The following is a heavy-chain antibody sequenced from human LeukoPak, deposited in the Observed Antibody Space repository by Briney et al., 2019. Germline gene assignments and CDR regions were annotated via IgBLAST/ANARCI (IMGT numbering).Heavy chain of an antibody. CDR3: ARDQKSGIAGGYYYYYMDV. J-gene: IGHJ6*03. V-gene: IGHV3-20*04. D-gene: IGHD3-3*01. CDR2: INWDGGST. CDR1: GFTFDDYG. Sequence: GGSLRLSCAASGFTFDDYGMSWGRQAPGKGLEWVSGINWDGGSTGYADSVKGRFTISRDNAKNSLYLQMNSLRAEDTALYYCARDQKSGIAGGYYYYYMDVWGKGTTVTVSS.